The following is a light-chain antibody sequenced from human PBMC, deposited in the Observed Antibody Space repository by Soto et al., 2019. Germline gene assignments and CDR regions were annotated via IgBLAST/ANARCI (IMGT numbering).Light chain of an antibody. J-gene: IGKJ5*01. CDR1: QSVSSN. CDR3: QQYNNWPLT. Sequence: EIVMTQSPATLSVSPGERATLSCRASQSVSSNLARYQQKPGQAPRLLIYGASTRATGIPARFSGSGSGTEFTLTISSLQSEDFAVYYCQQYNNWPLTFGQGTRLE. V-gene: IGKV3-15*01. CDR2: GAS.